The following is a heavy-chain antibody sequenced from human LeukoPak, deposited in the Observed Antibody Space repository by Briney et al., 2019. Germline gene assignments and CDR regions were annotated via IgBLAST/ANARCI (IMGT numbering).Heavy chain of an antibody. CDR2: ISSSSSYI. V-gene: IGHV3-21*01. CDR1: GFTFSSYS. CDR3: ARDRGIRFLEWLPLDY. Sequence: GGSLRLSCAASGFTFSSYSMNWVRQAPGKGLEWVSSISSSSSYIYYADSVKGRFTISRDNAKNSLYLQMNSLRAEDTAVYYCARDRGIRFLEWLPLDYWGQGTLVTVSS. J-gene: IGHJ4*02. D-gene: IGHD3-3*01.